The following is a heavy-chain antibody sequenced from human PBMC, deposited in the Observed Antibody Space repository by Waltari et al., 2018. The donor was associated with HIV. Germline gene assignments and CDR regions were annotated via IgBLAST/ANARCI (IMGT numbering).Heavy chain of an antibody. CDR3: AKGGYDYGDYSYFDY. V-gene: IGHV3-30*18. D-gene: IGHD4-17*01. CDR2: ISFDGKNK. J-gene: IGHJ4*02. CDR1: GFAFSNYG. Sequence: QVQLVESGGGVVQPGWSLRLSCEASGFAFSNYGIHWPRQAPGKGLEWVAIISFDGKNKFYADSVKGRFTVSRDNSKNTLYLHMESLRGEDTAVYYCAKGGYDYGDYSYFDYWGQGTLVTVSA.